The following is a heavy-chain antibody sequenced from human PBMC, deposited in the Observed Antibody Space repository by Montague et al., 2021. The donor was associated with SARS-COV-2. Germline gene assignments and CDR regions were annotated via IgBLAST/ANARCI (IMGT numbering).Heavy chain of an antibody. CDR2: ISGSGGST. CDR1: GFPFSSYA. V-gene: IGHV3-23*01. Sequence: SRRLSCAASGFPFSSYAMSLFRQAPGKGLEWVSAISGSGGSTYYADSVKGRFTISRDNSKNTLYLQMNSLRAEDTAVYYCAKDYRGIAAAGTYYYYGMDVWGQGATVTVSS. D-gene: IGHD6-13*01. CDR3: AKDYRGIAAAGTYYYYGMDV. J-gene: IGHJ6*02.